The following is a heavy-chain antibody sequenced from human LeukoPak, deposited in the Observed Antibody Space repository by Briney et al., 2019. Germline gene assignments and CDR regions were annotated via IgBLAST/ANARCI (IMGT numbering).Heavy chain of an antibody. V-gene: IGHV3-23*01. Sequence: GGSLRLSCAASGFTFTSYAMSWVRQAPGKGLEWVSSISGNGDSRNYADSVKGRFTISRDNSKSTLYLEMNSLKAEDTAVYYCAKNPLVAGTIYFDSWGQGTLLTVSS. CDR3: AKNPLVAGTIYFDS. CDR2: ISGNGDSR. CDR1: GFTFTSYA. J-gene: IGHJ4*02. D-gene: IGHD6-19*01.